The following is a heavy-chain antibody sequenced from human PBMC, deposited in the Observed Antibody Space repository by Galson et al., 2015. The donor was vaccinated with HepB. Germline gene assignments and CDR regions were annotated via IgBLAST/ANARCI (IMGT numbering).Heavy chain of an antibody. CDR1: GFTFSNAW. J-gene: IGHJ5*02. Sequence: SLRLSCAASGFTFSNAWMNWVRQAPGKGLEWVGRIKSKTDGGTTDYAAPVKGRFTISRDDSKNTLYLQMNSLKTEDTAVYYCTTETTVVTSDLASWGQGTLVTVSS. D-gene: IGHD4-23*01. V-gene: IGHV3-15*07. CDR2: IKSKTDGGTT. CDR3: TTETTVVTSDLAS.